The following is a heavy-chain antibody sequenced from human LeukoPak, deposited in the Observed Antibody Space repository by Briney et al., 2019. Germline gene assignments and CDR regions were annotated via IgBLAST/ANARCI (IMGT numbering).Heavy chain of an antibody. D-gene: IGHD4-17*01. Sequence: GGSLRLSCAASGFTFSSYSMNWVRQAPGKGLEWVSSISSISSYIYYADSVKGRFTISRDNAKNSLYLQMNSLRAEDTAVYYCARDAATVMFDYWGQGTLVTVSS. CDR2: ISSISSYI. CDR1: GFTFSSYS. J-gene: IGHJ4*02. V-gene: IGHV3-21*01. CDR3: ARDAATVMFDY.